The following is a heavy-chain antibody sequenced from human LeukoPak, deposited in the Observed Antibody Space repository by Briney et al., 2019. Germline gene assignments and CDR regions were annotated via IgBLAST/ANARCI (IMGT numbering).Heavy chain of an antibody. Sequence: ASVKVSCKVSGYTLTELSMHWVRQAPGKGLEWMGGFDPEDGETIYAQKVQGRVTMTEDTSTDTAYMELSSLRSEDTAVYYCATDRQPDCSSTSCSLDYWGQGTLVTVSS. CDR2: FDPEDGET. V-gene: IGHV1-24*01. D-gene: IGHD2-2*01. CDR1: GYTLTELS. J-gene: IGHJ4*02. CDR3: ATDRQPDCSSTSCSLDY.